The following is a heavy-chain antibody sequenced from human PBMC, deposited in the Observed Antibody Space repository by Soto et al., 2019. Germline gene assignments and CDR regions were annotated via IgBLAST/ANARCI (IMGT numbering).Heavy chain of an antibody. Sequence: ETLSFPCTVSIDSISSLSWTWRRQPAGKGLEWIGRIYSSGETNYNPSLTGRVIMSLDTSKNQFSLNLTSVTAADTAVYYCARASQCKSYFDCFAWLDYWGQGTLVTVSS. V-gene: IGHV4-4*07. CDR2: IYSSGET. D-gene: IGHD3-9*01. CDR1: IDSISSLS. J-gene: IGHJ4*02. CDR3: ARASQCKSYFDCFAWLDY.